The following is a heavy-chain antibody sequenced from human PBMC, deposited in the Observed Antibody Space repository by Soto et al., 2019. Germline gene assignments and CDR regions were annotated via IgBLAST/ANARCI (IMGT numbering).Heavy chain of an antibody. Sequence: ASVKVSCKASGYPFPNYYIHWARQAPGLGLEWMGIINPSGDSTNHAQKFQGRVTMTRDTSTSTVYTELSSLTTDDTAVYYCARVFAAKYDIWGQGTLVTVSS. CDR3: ARVFAAKYDI. CDR2: INPSGDST. J-gene: IGHJ4*02. D-gene: IGHD3-10*02. V-gene: IGHV1-46*01. CDR1: GYPFPNYY.